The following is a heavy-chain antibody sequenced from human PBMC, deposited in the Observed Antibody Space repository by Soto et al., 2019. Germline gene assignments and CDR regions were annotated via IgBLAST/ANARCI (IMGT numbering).Heavy chain of an antibody. CDR2: TYYRSKWYN. CDR1: GDSVSSNSAA. D-gene: IGHD2-15*01. J-gene: IGHJ5*02. CDR3: SRDLLSSSYHHYNIGWFDP. V-gene: IGHV6-1*01. Sequence: PSQTLSLTCAISGDSVSSNSAAWNWIRQSPSRGLEWLGRTYYRSKWYNDYAVSVKSRITINPDTSKNQFSLQLNSVTPEDTAVYYCSRDLLSSSYHHYNIGWFDPWGQGTLVTVSS.